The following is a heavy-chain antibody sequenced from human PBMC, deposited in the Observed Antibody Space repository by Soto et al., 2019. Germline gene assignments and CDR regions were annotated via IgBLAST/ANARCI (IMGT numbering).Heavy chain of an antibody. CDR3: ARAGDSSGPVALGY. Sequence: SETLSLTCAVSGGSISSGGSSWSWIRQPPGKGLEWIGYIYHSGSTYYNPSLKSRVTISVDRSKNQFSLKLSSVTAADTAVYYCARAGDSSGPVALGYWGQGTLVTGS. V-gene: IGHV4-30-2*01. J-gene: IGHJ4*02. D-gene: IGHD6-19*01. CDR1: GGSISSGGSS. CDR2: IYHSGST.